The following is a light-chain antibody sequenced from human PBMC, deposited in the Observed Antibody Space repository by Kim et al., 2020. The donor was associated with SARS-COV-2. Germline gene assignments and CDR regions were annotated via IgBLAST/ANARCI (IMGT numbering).Light chain of an antibody. CDR2: EDN. J-gene: IGLJ2*01. CDR3: QSYDSSNPVV. CDR1: SGSIASNS. V-gene: IGLV6-57*03. Sequence: NFMLTQTHSVSESPGKTVTISCTRRSGSIASNSVQWYQQRPGSAPTTVIYEDNQRPSGVPDRFSGSIDSSSNSASLTISGLKTEDEADYYCQSYDSSNPVVFGGGTQLTVL.